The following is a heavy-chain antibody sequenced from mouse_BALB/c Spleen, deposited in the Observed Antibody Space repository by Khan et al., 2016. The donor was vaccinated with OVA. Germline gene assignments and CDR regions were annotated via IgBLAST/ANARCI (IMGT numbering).Heavy chain of an antibody. CDR2: ISPSTGYT. J-gene: IGHJ3*01. D-gene: IGHD1-1*01. CDR3: ARRGLRWDFDY. CDR1: GYTFINYW. V-gene: IGHV1-7*01. Sequence: QVQLKQSGAELAKPGASVKLSCKASGYTFINYWILWVRQRPGKGLEWIGYISPSTGYTEYNQNFKDQATLTTDKSSSTAYMQLSSLTSEDSAVYYCARRGLRWDFDYWGQGTIVTVSA.